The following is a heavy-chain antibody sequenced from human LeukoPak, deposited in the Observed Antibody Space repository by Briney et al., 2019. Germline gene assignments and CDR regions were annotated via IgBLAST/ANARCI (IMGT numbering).Heavy chain of an antibody. CDR2: IYYSGST. D-gene: IGHD1-26*01. CDR1: GGSISSYY. Sequence: SETLSLTCTVSGGSISSYYWSWIRQPPGKGLERIGYIYYSGSTNYNPSLKSRVTISVDTSKNQFSLKLSSVTAADTAVYYCARGEWELRGSWFDPWGQGTLVTVSS. CDR3: ARGEWELRGSWFDP. V-gene: IGHV4-59*01. J-gene: IGHJ5*02.